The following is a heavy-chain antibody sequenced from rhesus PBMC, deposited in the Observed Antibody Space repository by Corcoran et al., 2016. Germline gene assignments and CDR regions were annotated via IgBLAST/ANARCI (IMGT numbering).Heavy chain of an antibody. Sequence: QVQLQESGPGLVKPSETLSLTCAVSGGSISSNYWRWIRQPPGKGLEWIGRINGRGGSTDYNPSLKSRVTISTDTSKNQFSLKLSAVTAADTAVYYCARWGFGVGVAMYGLDSWGQGVVVTVSS. CDR3: ARWGFGVGVAMYGLDS. CDR2: INGRGGST. V-gene: IGHV4-160*01. J-gene: IGHJ6*01. D-gene: IGHD2-21*01. CDR1: GGSISSNY.